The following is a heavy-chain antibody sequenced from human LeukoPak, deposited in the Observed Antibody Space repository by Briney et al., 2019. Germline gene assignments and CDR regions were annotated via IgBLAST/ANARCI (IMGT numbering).Heavy chain of an antibody. CDR2: ISGSGDTT. CDR1: GFTFSTYG. CDR3: AKDREVGGTIPYYFDY. D-gene: IGHD1-26*01. V-gene: IGHV3-23*01. Sequence: GGSLRLSCAASGFTFSTYGMSWVRQGPGKGMKWVSIISGSGDTTHYADSVKGRFTISRDNSKNTVYLQLNSLRVEDTAVYYCAKDREVGGTIPYYFDYWGQGSLVSVSS. J-gene: IGHJ4*02.